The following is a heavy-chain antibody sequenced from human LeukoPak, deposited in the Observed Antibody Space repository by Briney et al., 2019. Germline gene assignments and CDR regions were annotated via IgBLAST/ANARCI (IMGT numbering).Heavy chain of an antibody. J-gene: IGHJ4*02. CDR2: INPYSDGT. V-gene: IGHV1-2*02. CDR3: ARGHYDSSGYYSLPNDY. CDR1: GYTFTGYY. Sequence: GASVKVSCKASGYTFTGYYIHWVRQAPGQGLEWMGWINPYSDGTNYAQKFQGRLTMTRDTSISTAYMELSRLRSDDTAVYYCARGHYDSSGYYSLPNDYWGQGTLVTVSS. D-gene: IGHD3-22*01.